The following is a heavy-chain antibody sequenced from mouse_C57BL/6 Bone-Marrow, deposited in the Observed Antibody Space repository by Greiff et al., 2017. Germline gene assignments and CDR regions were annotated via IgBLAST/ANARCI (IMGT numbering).Heavy chain of an antibody. CDR3: AREEASLLCDV. Sequence: EVQRVESGPGLAKPSQTLSLTCSVTGYSITSDYWNWIRKFPGNKLEYMGYISYSGSTYYNPSLKRRISITRDTSKNQYCLQLTSVTTEDTATYYCAREEASLLCDVWGTGTTVTVSS. CDR2: ISYSGST. V-gene: IGHV3-8*01. J-gene: IGHJ1*03. CDR1: GYSITSDY. D-gene: IGHD2-10*01.